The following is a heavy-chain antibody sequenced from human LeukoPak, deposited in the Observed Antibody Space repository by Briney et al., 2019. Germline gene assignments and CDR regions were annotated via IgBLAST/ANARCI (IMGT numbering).Heavy chain of an antibody. J-gene: IGHJ6*02. CDR2: IYFSEST. Sequence: SETLSLTCTVSGGSLSRYYWSCLRQPPGEGREWVGYIYFSESTNYKPSVEGRVTILIDTSKNRFSLKFSSVTAAGSAVYYCARRSLLRTVGYYYALDVWGQGTTVTVAS. CDR3: ARRSLLRTVGYYYALDV. D-gene: IGHD1-26*01. CDR1: GGSLSRYY. V-gene: IGHV4-59*12.